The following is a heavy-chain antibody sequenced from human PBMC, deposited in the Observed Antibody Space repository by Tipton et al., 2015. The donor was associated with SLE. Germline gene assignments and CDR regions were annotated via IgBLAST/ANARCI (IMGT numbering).Heavy chain of an antibody. CDR3: ARDTDYYGSGNYYTDVFNI. CDR2: IYTTGSA. J-gene: IGHJ3*02. Sequence: TLSLTCSVSGGSIISGSQYWSWIRQPAGKGLEWIGRIYTTGSANYNPSLNSRVTISVDTSKNQFSLKLSSVTAADTAVYYCARDTDYYGSGNYYTDVFNIWGQGAMVTVSS. CDR1: GGSIISGSQY. V-gene: IGHV4-61*02. D-gene: IGHD3-10*01.